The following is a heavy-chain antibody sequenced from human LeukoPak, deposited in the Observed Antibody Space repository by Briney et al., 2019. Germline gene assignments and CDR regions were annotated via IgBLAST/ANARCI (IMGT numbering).Heavy chain of an antibody. D-gene: IGHD3-3*01. Sequence: SQTLSLTCTVAGASISSGGYYWSWTRQHAGKGLEWIGYIYDSGSTYNNLSLRSRITIPAETSKPQLPLKRSSVTAADTAVYYCARGMTGDNFDFWSGYYPSDAFDISGEGTTVTVSS. CDR3: ARGMTGDNFDFWSGYYPSDAFDI. CDR1: GASISSGGYY. CDR2: IYDSGST. V-gene: IGHV4-31*03. J-gene: IGHJ3*02.